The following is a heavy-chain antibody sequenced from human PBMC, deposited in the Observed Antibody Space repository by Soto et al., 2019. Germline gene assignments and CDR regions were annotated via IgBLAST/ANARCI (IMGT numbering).Heavy chain of an antibody. CDR2: IWYDGSNK. D-gene: IGHD4-4*01. CDR3: ARDGLDYRSIYYFDY. CDR1: GFTFSSYG. J-gene: IGHJ4*02. Sequence: GGSLRLSCAASGFTFSSYGMHWVRQAPGKGLEWVAVIWYDGSNKYYADSVKGRFTISRDNSKNTLYLQMNSLRAEDTAVYYCARDGLDYRSIYYFDYWGQGTLVTVSS. V-gene: IGHV3-33*01.